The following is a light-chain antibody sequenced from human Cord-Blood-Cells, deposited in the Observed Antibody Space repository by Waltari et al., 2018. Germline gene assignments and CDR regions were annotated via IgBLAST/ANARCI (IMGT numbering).Light chain of an antibody. CDR1: SSAVGRYNL. J-gene: IGLJ3*02. Sequence: QSALTQPAPVSGSPGQSIPIPCTGTSSAVGRYNLVSWYQQHPGKAPKLMIYEGSKRPSGVSNRFSGSKSGNTASLTISGLQAEDEADYYCCSYAGSSTWVFGGGTKLTVL. CDR2: EGS. V-gene: IGLV2-23*01. CDR3: CSYAGSSTWV.